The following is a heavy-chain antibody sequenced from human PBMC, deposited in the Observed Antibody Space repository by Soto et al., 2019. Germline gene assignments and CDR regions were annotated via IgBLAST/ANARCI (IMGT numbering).Heavy chain of an antibody. CDR3: ARGPVNVPAAIAWWFDP. CDR2: IYYSGST. V-gene: IGHV4-31*03. D-gene: IGHD2-2*01. J-gene: IGHJ5*02. CDR1: GGSISSVGYY. Sequence: SETLSLTCTVSGGSISSVGYYWSWIRQHPGKGLEWIGYIYYSGSTYYNPSLKSRVTISVDTSKNQFSLKLSSVTAADTAVYYCARGPVNVPAAIAWWFDPWGKGTLVTVSS.